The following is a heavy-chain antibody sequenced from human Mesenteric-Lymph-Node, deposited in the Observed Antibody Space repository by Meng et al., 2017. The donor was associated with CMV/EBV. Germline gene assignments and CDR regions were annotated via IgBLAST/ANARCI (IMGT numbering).Heavy chain of an antibody. CDR3: ARGTHLTENSGYSTYYFDY. D-gene: IGHD3-3*01. J-gene: IGHJ4*02. CDR2: IYYSGST. Sequence: SCTVSGGSISSGDYYWSWIRQPPGKGLEWIGYIYYSGSTYYNPTLKSRVTISVDTSKNQFSLKLSSVTAADTAVYYCARGTHLTENSGYSTYYFDYWGQGTLVTVSS. V-gene: IGHV4-30-4*08. CDR1: GGSISSGDYY.